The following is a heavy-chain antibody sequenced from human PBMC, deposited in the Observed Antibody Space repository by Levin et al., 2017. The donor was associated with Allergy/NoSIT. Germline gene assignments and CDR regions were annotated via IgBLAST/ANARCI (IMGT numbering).Heavy chain of an antibody. CDR3: ARANDYGDYHFYYFDY. V-gene: IGHV1-18*01. CDR1: GYTFTSYG. Sequence: GESLKISCKASGYTFTSYGISWVRQAPGQGLEWMGWISAYNGNTNYAQKLQGRVTMTTDTSPSTAYMELRSLRSDDTAVYYCARANDYGDYHFYYFDYWGQGTLVTVSS. J-gene: IGHJ4*02. CDR2: ISAYNGNT. D-gene: IGHD4-17*01.